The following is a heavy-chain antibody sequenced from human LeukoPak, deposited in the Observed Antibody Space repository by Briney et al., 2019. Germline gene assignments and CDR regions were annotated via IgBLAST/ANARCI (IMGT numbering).Heavy chain of an antibody. D-gene: IGHD3-22*01. CDR1: GGSISSYY. V-gene: IGHV4-4*07. CDR2: IYTSGST. Sequence: SETLSLTCTVSGGSISSYYWSWIRQPAGKGLEWIGRIYTSGSTNYNPSLKSRVTMSVDTSRNQFSLKLSSVTAADTAVYYCASTSSGYPHDAFDIWGQGTMVTVSS. CDR3: ASTSSGYPHDAFDI. J-gene: IGHJ3*02.